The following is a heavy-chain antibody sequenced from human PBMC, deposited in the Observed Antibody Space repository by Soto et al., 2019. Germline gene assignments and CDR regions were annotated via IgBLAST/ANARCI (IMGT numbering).Heavy chain of an antibody. CDR1: GGSISSGGYY. Sequence: SETLSLTCTVSGGSISSGGYYWSWIRQHPGKGLEWIGYIYYSGSTYYNPSLKSRVTISVDTSKNQFSLKLSSVTAADTAVYYCARDRRRYFDWLLPEDYYYYGMDVWGQGTTVTVSS. D-gene: IGHD3-9*01. CDR2: IYYSGST. V-gene: IGHV4-31*03. CDR3: ARDRRRYFDWLLPEDYYYYGMDV. J-gene: IGHJ6*02.